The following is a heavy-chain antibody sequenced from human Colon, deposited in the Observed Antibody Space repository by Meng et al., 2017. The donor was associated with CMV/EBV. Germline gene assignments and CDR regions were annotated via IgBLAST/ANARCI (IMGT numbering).Heavy chain of an antibody. D-gene: IGHD2-15*01. V-gene: IGHV3-23*03. CDR2: VHNGDSRT. J-gene: IGHJ6*02. Sequence: GGSLRLSCAASGFTFTTYSMAWVRQAPGKGLEWVSIVHNGDSRTQYADSVKGRFTISRDDSKSTVHLQMSSLRAEDTATYYCAKWRGYGNGMDVWGQGTTVTVSS. CDR3: AKWRGYGNGMDV. CDR1: GFTFTTYS.